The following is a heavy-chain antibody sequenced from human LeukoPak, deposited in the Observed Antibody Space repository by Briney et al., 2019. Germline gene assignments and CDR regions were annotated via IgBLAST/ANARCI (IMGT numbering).Heavy chain of an antibody. CDR3: ARMRPTYAIVVVVAATQNYYYYMDV. D-gene: IGHD2-15*01. V-gene: IGHV4-34*01. CDR2: INHSGST. Sequence: TSETLSLTCAVYGGAFSGYYWGWIRQPPGKGLEWIGEINHSGSTNYNPSLKSRVTISVDTSKNQFSLKLSSVTAADTAVYYCARMRPTYAIVVVVAATQNYYYYMDVWGKGTTVTVSS. J-gene: IGHJ6*03. CDR1: GGAFSGYY.